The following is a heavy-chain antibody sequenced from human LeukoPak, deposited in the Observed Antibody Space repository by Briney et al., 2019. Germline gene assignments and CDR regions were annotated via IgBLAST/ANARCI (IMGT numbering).Heavy chain of an antibody. CDR1: GFTFSSYH. D-gene: IGHD3-10*02. Sequence: GGSLRLSCVVSGFTFSSYHMNWVRQAPGKGLEWVSAISGSGVSTYYADSMKGRFTISRDNAKNSLYLQMNSLRAEDTAVYYCAELGITMIGGVWGKGTTVTISS. CDR3: AELGITMIGGV. V-gene: IGHV3-21*01. J-gene: IGHJ6*04. CDR2: ISGSGVST.